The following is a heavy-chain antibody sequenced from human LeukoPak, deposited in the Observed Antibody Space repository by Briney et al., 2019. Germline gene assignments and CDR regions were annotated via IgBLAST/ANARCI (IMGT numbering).Heavy chain of an antibody. Sequence: ASVKVSCKASGYTFTSYDINWVRQATGQGLEWMGWMNPNSGNTGYAQKFQGRVTMTRNTSISTAYMELSSLRSEDTAGYYCASSIMITFGGVIASQYWGQGTLVTVSS. V-gene: IGHV1-8*01. CDR3: ASSIMITFGGVIASQY. CDR2: MNPNSGNT. J-gene: IGHJ4*02. D-gene: IGHD3-16*02. CDR1: GYTFTSYD.